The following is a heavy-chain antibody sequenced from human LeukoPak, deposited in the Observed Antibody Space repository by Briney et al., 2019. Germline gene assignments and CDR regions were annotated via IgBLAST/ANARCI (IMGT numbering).Heavy chain of an antibody. D-gene: IGHD3-16*01. CDR1: GGSISSPY. CDR3: ARGLGEYAFDI. Sequence: PSETLSLTCTVSGGSISSPYWTWIRQPAGKGLEWIGRFYTSGIANYNPSLKSRVTISVDTSKNQFSLKLSSVTAADTAVYYCARGLGEYAFDIWGQGTMVTVSS. V-gene: IGHV4-4*07. J-gene: IGHJ3*02. CDR2: FYTSGIA.